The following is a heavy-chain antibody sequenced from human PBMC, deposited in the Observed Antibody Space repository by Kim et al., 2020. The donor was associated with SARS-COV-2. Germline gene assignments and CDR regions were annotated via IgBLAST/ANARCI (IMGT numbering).Heavy chain of an antibody. CDR2: IYYSGST. V-gene: IGHV4-61*01. Sequence: SETLSLTCTVSGGSVSSGSYYWSWIRQPPGKGLEWIGYIYYSGSTNYNPSLKSRVTISVDTSKNQFSLKLSSVTAADTAVYYCARDRHYYYDSSGYYYSYYYYGMDVWGQGNTVTVSS. J-gene: IGHJ6*02. CDR3: ARDRHYYYDSSGYYYSYYYYGMDV. D-gene: IGHD3-22*01. CDR1: GGSVSSGSYY.